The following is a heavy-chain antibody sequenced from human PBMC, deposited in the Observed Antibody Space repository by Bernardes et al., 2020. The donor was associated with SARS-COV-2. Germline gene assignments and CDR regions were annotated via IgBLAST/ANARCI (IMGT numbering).Heavy chain of an antibody. CDR1: RFSLSPSGVG. J-gene: IGHJ3*02. CDR3: PHNNEWALMRSAFDI. CDR2: IYRDGTE. D-gene: IGHD1-26*01. Sequence: SGPTLANPTQPLTLTCTFSRFSLSPSGVGVGWIRQPPGKALEWLALIYRDGTERYSSSLRNKLSITKDTSKNQVVLRMTNLDPADTATYYCPHNNEWALMRSAFDIWGQGIMVTVSS. V-gene: IGHV2-5*02.